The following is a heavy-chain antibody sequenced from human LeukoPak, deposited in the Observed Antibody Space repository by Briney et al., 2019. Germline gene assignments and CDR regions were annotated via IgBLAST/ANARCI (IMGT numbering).Heavy chain of an antibody. CDR3: ARQSIAADNFDY. Sequence: ASETLSLTCTVSGGSISSSSYYWGWIRQPPGKGLEWIGSIYYSGRTYYNPSLKSRVTISVDTSKNQFSLKLSSVTAADTAVYYCARQSIAADNFDYWGQGTLVTVSS. D-gene: IGHD6-13*01. J-gene: IGHJ4*02. CDR2: IYYSGRT. V-gene: IGHV4-39*01. CDR1: GGSISSSSYY.